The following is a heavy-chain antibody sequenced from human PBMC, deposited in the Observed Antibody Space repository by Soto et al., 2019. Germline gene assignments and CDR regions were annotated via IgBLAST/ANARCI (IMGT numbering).Heavy chain of an antibody. Sequence: SETLSLTCTVSGGSVSSGSYYWSWIRQPPGKGLEWVGYIYYSGSTNYNPSLKSRVTISVDTSKNQFSLKLSSVTAADTAVYYCARDTGLGYNWNYGWFDPWGQGTLVTVSS. V-gene: IGHV4-61*01. CDR2: IYYSGST. CDR1: GGSVSSGSYY. D-gene: IGHD1-7*01. CDR3: ARDTGLGYNWNYGWFDP. J-gene: IGHJ5*02.